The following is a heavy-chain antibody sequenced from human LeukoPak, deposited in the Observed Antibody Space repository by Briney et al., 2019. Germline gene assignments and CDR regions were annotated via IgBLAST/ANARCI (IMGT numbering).Heavy chain of an antibody. CDR1: GFIFSDYN. CDR2: ITRSSRNT. J-gene: IGHJ4*02. D-gene: IGHD7-27*01. V-gene: IGHV3-21*01. CDR3: VREVTGASPDS. Sequence: GGSLRLSCAASGFIFSDYNMNWLRQAPGRGLEWVSSITRSSRNTYYADSFQGRFTISRDDAKNSLYLQLNSLTAEDTAMYYCVREVTGASPDSWGQGTLVTVSS.